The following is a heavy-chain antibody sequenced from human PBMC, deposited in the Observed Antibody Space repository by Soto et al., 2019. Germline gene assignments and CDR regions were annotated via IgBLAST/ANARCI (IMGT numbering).Heavy chain of an antibody. CDR1: GGSISSGGYY. Sequence: KPSETLSLTCTVSGGSISSGGYYWSWIRQHPGKGLEWIGYIYYSGSTYYNPSLKSRVTISVDTSKNQFSLKLSSVTAADTAVYYCARNPPSGSYPNRGAFDIWGQGTMVTVSS. D-gene: IGHD1-26*01. CDR2: IYYSGST. CDR3: ARNPPSGSYPNRGAFDI. J-gene: IGHJ3*02. V-gene: IGHV4-31*03.